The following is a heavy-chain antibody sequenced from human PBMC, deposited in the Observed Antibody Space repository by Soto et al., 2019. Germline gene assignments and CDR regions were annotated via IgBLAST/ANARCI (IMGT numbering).Heavy chain of an antibody. V-gene: IGHV1-18*01. J-gene: IGHJ3*02. Sequence: ASVKVSCKASGYTFTSYVISWVRQAPGQGLEWMGWISAYNGNTNYAQKLQGRVAMTTDTSTSTAYMELRSLRSDDTAVYYCARAVEYYYDSSGYYWCAFDIWGQGTMVTVSS. CDR1: GYTFTSYV. CDR3: ARAVEYYYDSSGYYWCAFDI. CDR2: ISAYNGNT. D-gene: IGHD3-22*01.